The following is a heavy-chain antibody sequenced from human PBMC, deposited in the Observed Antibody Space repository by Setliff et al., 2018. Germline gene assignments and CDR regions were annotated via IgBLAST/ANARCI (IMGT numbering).Heavy chain of an antibody. J-gene: IGHJ4*02. D-gene: IGHD2-21*02. CDR2: VFFTGDT. V-gene: IGHV4-59*01. CDR1: GDSINDYY. CDR3: ARGGVTAVWDLTD. Sequence: SETLSLACTVSGDSINDYYWSWIRQPPGKGLEWIGYVFFTGDTDYNPSLGSRVTISLDRSKTQFSLKLSSVTAADTAVYYCARGGVTAVWDLTDWGQGTLVTVSS.